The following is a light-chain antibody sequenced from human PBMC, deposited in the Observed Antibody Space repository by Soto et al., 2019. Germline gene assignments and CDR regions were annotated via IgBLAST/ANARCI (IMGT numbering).Light chain of an antibody. J-gene: IGKJ4*01. CDR2: WAS. Sequence: DIVMTQSPDSLAVSLGERATFNCKSSQSILYSGNNKNCLAWYQRKPGQPPRLLIYWASTRESGVPDRFSSSGSGTDFILTISSLQAEDVGVYYCQQYYSTPLTFGGGTKVEIK. CDR3: QQYYSTPLT. CDR1: QSILYSGNNKNC. V-gene: IGKV4-1*01.